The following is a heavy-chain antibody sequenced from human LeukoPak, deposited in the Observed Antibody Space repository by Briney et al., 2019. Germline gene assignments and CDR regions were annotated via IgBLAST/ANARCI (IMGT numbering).Heavy chain of an antibody. CDR1: GGSISSHY. Sequence: SETLSLTCTVSGGSISSHYWSWIRQPPGKGLEWIAYIYYTGSTNYNPSLKSRVTISLDTSKNQFSLKLNSVTAADTAVYYCARSRGSGSYFDSWGQGTLVTVSS. CDR2: IYYTGST. D-gene: IGHD3-10*01. J-gene: IGHJ4*03. CDR3: ARSRGSGSYFDS. V-gene: IGHV4-59*11.